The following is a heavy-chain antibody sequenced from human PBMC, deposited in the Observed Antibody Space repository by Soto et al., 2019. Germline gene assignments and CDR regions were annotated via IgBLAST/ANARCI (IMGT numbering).Heavy chain of an antibody. D-gene: IGHD2-2*01. CDR1: GFTFGDYA. V-gene: IGHV3-49*04. CDR3: TRDFLVVPAAATFGVVISHFDY. Sequence: PGGSLRLSCTASGFTFGDYAMSWVRQAPGKGLEWVGFIRSKAYGGTTEYAASVKGRFTISRDDSKSIAYLQMNSLKTEDTAVYYCTRDFLVVPAAATFGVVISHFDYWGQGTLVTV. CDR2: IRSKAYGGTT. J-gene: IGHJ4*02.